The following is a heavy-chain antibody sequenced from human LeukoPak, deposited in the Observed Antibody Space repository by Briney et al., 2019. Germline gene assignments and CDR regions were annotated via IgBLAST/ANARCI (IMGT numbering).Heavy chain of an antibody. CDR3: AKDRVQLWLQSGDYHSMDV. CDR1: GFIFSRYG. D-gene: IGHD5-18*01. Sequence: PGGSLRLSCAASGFIFSRYGMYWVRQAPGKGLEWVAFIGYDESEKYVDSVRGRFTITRDNSKKTLYLQMNSLRVEDTAVYYCAKDRVQLWLQSGDYHSMDVWGKGTTVTVSS. J-gene: IGHJ6*03. CDR2: IGYDESEK. V-gene: IGHV3-30*02.